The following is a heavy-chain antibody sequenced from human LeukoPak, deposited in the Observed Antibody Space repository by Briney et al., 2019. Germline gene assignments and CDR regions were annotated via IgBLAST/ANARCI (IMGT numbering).Heavy chain of an antibody. J-gene: IGHJ6*04. CDR1: GFTFSSYE. CDR3: AELGITMIGGV. CDR2: ISSSGSTI. Sequence: GGSLRLSCAASGFTFSSYEMNWVRQAPGKGLEWVSYISSSGSTIYYADSVKGRFTISRDNAKNSLYLQMNSLRAEDTAIYYCAELGITMIGGVWGKGTTATISS. D-gene: IGHD3-10*02. V-gene: IGHV3-48*03.